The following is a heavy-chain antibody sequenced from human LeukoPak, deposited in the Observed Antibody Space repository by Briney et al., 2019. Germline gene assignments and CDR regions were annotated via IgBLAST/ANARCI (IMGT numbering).Heavy chain of an antibody. Sequence: PSETLSLTCTVSGGSIYGHYWSWIRQPPGKGLEWIGYIYYTGSTEYNPSLKSRVTISVDTSKNQFSLKLSSVTAADTAVYYCARGGEARWYYSDYWGQGTLVTVSA. V-gene: IGHV4-59*11. J-gene: IGHJ4*02. CDR3: ARGGEARWYYSDY. CDR1: GGSIYGHY. D-gene: IGHD3-10*01. CDR2: IYYTGST.